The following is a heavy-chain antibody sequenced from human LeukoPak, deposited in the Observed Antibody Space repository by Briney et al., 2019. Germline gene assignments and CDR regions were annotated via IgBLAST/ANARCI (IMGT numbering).Heavy chain of an antibody. Sequence: PGGSLRLSCAASGFTFSSYGMHWVRQAPGKGLEWVAVISYDGSNKYYTDSVKGRFTISRDNSKNTVYLQMNSLRAEDTAVYYCASPEAEYYYAMDVWGQGTTVTVSS. CDR3: ASPEAEYYYAMDV. J-gene: IGHJ6*02. D-gene: IGHD2/OR15-2a*01. CDR2: ISYDGSNK. V-gene: IGHV3-30*03. CDR1: GFTFSSYG.